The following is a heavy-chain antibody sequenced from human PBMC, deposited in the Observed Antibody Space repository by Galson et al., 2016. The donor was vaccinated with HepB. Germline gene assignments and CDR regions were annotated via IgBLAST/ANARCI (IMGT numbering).Heavy chain of an antibody. Sequence: SETLSLTCTVSNYFIGEGYYWGWIRQPPGGGLDWIGQISHRGTSFYKPSLRGRVNISMASSRNHFSLTLTSVTAADSGIYFCAGAVLGTRDFDQWGLGVLVTVSP. CDR3: AGAVLGTRDFDQ. J-gene: IGHJ5*02. CDR2: ISHRGTS. D-gene: IGHD3-16*01. CDR1: NYFIGEGYY. V-gene: IGHV4-38-2*02.